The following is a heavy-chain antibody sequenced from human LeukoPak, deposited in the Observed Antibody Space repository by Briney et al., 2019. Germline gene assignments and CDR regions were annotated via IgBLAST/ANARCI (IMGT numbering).Heavy chain of an antibody. CDR2: IIPIFDTA. CDR1: GYSFTGYY. J-gene: IGHJ3*02. Sequence: ASVKVSCKASGYSFTGYYMHWVRQAPGQGLEWMGGIIPIFDTASYAQKLQGRVTMTTDTSTSTAYMELRSLRSDDTAVYYCARDPRPSRAFDIWGQGTMVTVSS. D-gene: IGHD6-6*01. V-gene: IGHV1-18*04. CDR3: ARDPRPSRAFDI.